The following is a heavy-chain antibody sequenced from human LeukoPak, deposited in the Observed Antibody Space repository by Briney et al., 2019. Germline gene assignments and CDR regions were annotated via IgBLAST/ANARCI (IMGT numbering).Heavy chain of an antibody. D-gene: IGHD6-6*01. CDR3: ARVEYSSSFDY. Sequence: TSETLSLTCTVSSGSISSYYWSWIRQPPGKGLEWIGYIYYSGSTNYNPSLKSRVTISVDTSKNQFSLKLSSVTAADTAVYYCARVEYSSSFDYWGQGTLVAVSS. CDR1: SGSISSYY. CDR2: IYYSGST. V-gene: IGHV4-59*01. J-gene: IGHJ4*02.